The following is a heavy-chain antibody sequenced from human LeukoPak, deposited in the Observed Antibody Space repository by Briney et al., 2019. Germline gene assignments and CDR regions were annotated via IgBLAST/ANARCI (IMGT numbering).Heavy chain of an antibody. CDR1: GFTFDDYA. CDR3: AKFGY. V-gene: IGHV3-9*01. Sequence: GGSLRLSCAASGFTFDDYAMHWVRQAPGKGLEWVSGISWNSGSIGYADSVKGRFTISRDNARNSLYLQMNSLRAEDTALYYCAKFGYWGQGTLVTVSS. J-gene: IGHJ4*02. CDR2: ISWNSGSI.